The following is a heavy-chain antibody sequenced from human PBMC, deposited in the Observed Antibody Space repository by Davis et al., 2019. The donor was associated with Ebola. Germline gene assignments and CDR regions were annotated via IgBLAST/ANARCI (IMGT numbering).Heavy chain of an antibody. J-gene: IGHJ4*02. Sequence: GESLKISCAASGFPFSTYWMSWVRQAPGKGLEWVANIKQDGSETSYVDSVRGRFTISRDNSKNSLYLQMNSLRAEDTAVYYCARVGAGGSSYFDYWGQGTLVTVSS. CDR3: ARVGAGGSSYFDY. D-gene: IGHD3-16*01. CDR2: IKQDGSET. V-gene: IGHV3-7*01. CDR1: GFPFSTYW.